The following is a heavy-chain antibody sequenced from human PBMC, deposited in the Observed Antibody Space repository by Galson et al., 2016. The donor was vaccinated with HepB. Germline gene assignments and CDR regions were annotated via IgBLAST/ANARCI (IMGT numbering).Heavy chain of an antibody. CDR2: TSYIRSA. Sequence: SETLSLTCTVSGASVSDYFWSWIRQPPGEGLEWIGYTSYIRSANYNPSLKSRITISVDTSKNQISLRLNSVTATDTAVYYWARHFAGWFYPWGQGTLVTVSS. J-gene: IGHJ5*02. V-gene: IGHV4-59*02. CDR3: ARHFAGWFYP. CDR1: GASVSDYF. D-gene: IGHD3-3*02.